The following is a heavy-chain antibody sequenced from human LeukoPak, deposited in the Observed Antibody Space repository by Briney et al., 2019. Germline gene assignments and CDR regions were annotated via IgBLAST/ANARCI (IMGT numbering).Heavy chain of an antibody. CDR3: AKDDFVITIFGVVVDY. CDR1: GFTSSSYA. CDR2: ISGSGGST. V-gene: IGHV3-23*01. Sequence: GGSLRLSCAASGFTSSSYAMSWVRQAPGKGLELVSAISGSGGSTYYADSVKGRFTISRDNSKNTLYLQMNSLRAEDTAVYYCAKDDFVITIFGVVVDYWGQGTLVTVSS. D-gene: IGHD3-3*01. J-gene: IGHJ4*02.